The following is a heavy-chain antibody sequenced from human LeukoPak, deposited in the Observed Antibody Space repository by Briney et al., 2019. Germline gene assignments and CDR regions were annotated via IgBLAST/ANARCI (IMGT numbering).Heavy chain of an antibody. Sequence: GESLKISCKGSGYNFTSYWIAWVRQMPGKGLEWMGIIYPGDSDTRYSPSFQGQVTISADKSISTAYLQWSSLKASDTAMYYCVIYDSRVGDYWGQGTLVTVSS. CDR1: GYNFTSYW. V-gene: IGHV5-51*01. CDR3: VIYDSRVGDY. D-gene: IGHD3-22*01. J-gene: IGHJ4*02. CDR2: IYPGDSDT.